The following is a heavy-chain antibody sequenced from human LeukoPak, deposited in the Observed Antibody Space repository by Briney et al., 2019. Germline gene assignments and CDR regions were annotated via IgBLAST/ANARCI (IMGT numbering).Heavy chain of an antibody. CDR3: ARGRSSSRGYYFDY. CDR1: GFTFSSYG. CDR2: IWYDGSNK. Sequence: PGRSLRLSCAASGFTFSSYGMHWVRQAPGKGLEWVAVIWYDGSNKYYADCVKGRFTISRDNSTNTLYLQMNSLRAEDTAVYYCARGRSSSRGYYFDYWGQGTLVTVSS. V-gene: IGHV3-33*01. D-gene: IGHD6-6*01. J-gene: IGHJ4*02.